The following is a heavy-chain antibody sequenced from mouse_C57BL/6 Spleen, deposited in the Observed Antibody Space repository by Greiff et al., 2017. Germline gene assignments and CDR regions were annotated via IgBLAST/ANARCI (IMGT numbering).Heavy chain of an antibody. Sequence: QVHVKQSGAELVKPGASVKISCKASGYAFSSYWMNWVKQRPGKGLEWIGQIYPGDGDTNYNGKFKGKATLTADKSSSTAYMQLSSLTSEDSAVYFCARWGDYDPFDYWGQGTTLTVSS. D-gene: IGHD2-4*01. CDR3: ARWGDYDPFDY. CDR1: GYAFSSYW. J-gene: IGHJ2*01. CDR2: IYPGDGDT. V-gene: IGHV1-80*01.